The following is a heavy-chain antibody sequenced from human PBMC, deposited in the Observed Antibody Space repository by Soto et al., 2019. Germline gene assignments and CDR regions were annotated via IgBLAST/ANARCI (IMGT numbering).Heavy chain of an antibody. J-gene: IGHJ4*02. CDR1: GFSLTTPGLG. Sequence: QNTLKHSGPTLVKPTQTLTLTCTVSGFSLTTPGLGVGWIRQPPGKALEWLTLVYWHDDKRYSSSLRDRLTIARDTSNNQVVLSMTNMDPEDSATYYCVRLMSTDTTGYFDYWGQGILVTVSS. CDR3: VRLMSTDTTGYFDY. CDR2: VYWHDDK. V-gene: IGHV2-5*01. D-gene: IGHD1-1*01.